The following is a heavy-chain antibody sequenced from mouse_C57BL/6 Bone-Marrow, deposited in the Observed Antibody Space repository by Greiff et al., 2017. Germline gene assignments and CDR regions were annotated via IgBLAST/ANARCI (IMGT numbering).Heavy chain of an antibody. V-gene: IGHV1-18*01. Sequence: VQLQQSGPELVKPGASVKIPCKASGYTFTDYNMDWVKQSHGKSLEWIGDINPNNGGTIYNQKFKGKATLTVDTSSSTAYMELRSLTSEDTAVYYCARVCYYPWCAYWGQGTLVTVAA. J-gene: IGHJ3*01. D-gene: IGHD2-3*01. CDR1: GYTFTDYN. CDR2: INPNNGGT. CDR3: ARVCYYPWCAY.